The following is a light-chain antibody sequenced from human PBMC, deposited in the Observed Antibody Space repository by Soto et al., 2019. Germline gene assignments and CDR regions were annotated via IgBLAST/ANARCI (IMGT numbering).Light chain of an antibody. CDR2: DAS. V-gene: IGKV1-5*01. CDR1: QSIGTW. Sequence: DIQLTQSPSTLSASVGDRITITCRASQSIGTWLAWYQPRPGEGPKLLIHDASSLESGVPSRFSGSGSGTEFTLTISSLQPDDFATYYCQHYNSYSEAFGQGTKVELK. CDR3: QHYNSYSEA. J-gene: IGKJ1*01.